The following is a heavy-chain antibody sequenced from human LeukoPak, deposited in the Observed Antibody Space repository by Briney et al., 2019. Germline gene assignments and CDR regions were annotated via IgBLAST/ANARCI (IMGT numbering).Heavy chain of an antibody. V-gene: IGHV4-39*07. CDR2: IYYSGST. CDR1: GGSISSSSYY. J-gene: IGHJ4*02. D-gene: IGHD5-24*01. CDR3: ARHIATTATDYFDY. Sequence: SETLSLTCTVSGGSISSSSYYWGWIRQPPGKGLEWIGSIYYSGSTYYNPSLKSRVTISVDTSKNQFSLKLSSVTAAATAVYYCARHIATTATDYFDYWGQGTLVTVSS.